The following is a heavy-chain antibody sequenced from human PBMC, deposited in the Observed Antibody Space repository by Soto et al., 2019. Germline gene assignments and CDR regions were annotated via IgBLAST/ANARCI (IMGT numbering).Heavy chain of an antibody. D-gene: IGHD3-3*01. CDR1: GGSVSSGSYY. V-gene: IGHV4-61*01. CDR2: IYYSGST. CDR3: ARVPHLEWLLWENWFDP. Sequence: PSETLSLTCTVSGGSVSSGSYYWSWIRQPPGKGLEWIGYIYYSGSTNYNPSLKSRVTISVDTSKNQFSLKLSSVTAADTAVYYCARVPHLEWLLWENWFDPWGQGTLVTVSS. J-gene: IGHJ5*02.